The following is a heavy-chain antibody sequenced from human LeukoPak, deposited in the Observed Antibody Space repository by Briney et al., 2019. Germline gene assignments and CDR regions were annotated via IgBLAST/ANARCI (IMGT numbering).Heavy chain of an antibody. CDR1: GGPISSYY. V-gene: IGHV4-4*07. CDR2: IYTSGST. Sequence: SETLSLTCTVSGGPISSYYWSWIRQPAGKGLEWIGRIYTSGSTNYNPSLKSRVTMSVDTSKNQFSLKLSSVTAADTAVYYCARDWAHCSSTSCYVRAHWFDPWGQGTLVTVSS. J-gene: IGHJ5*02. CDR3: ARDWAHCSSTSCYVRAHWFDP. D-gene: IGHD2-2*01.